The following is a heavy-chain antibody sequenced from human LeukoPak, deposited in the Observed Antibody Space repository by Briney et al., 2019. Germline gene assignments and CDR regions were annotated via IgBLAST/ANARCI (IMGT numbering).Heavy chain of an antibody. CDR1: GFTFSSYA. V-gene: IGHV3-30*04. CDR3: ARGAYSRGWTTFDY. CDR2: ISYNGSDK. Sequence: LSGGSLRLSCAASGFTFSSYAMHWVRQAPGKGLVWVALISYNGSDKYYINSVKGRFTISRDNSKNTLYVQMNSLRAEDTAVYYCARGAYSRGWTTFDYWGQGILVTVSS. J-gene: IGHJ4*02. D-gene: IGHD6-19*01.